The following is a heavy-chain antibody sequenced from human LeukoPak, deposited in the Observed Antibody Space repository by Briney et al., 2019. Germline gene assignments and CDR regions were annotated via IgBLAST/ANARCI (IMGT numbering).Heavy chain of an antibody. CDR2: ISAYNGNT. Sequence: ASVKVSCKASGYTFTSYGISWVRQAPGQGLEWMGWISAYNGNTNYAQKLQGRVTMTTDTSTSTAYMELRSLRSDDTAVYYCARGLGYCSGGSCYDNYFDYWGQGTLVTVSS. CDR3: ARGLGYCSGGSCYDNYFDY. D-gene: IGHD2-15*01. CDR1: GYTFTSYG. J-gene: IGHJ4*02. V-gene: IGHV1-18*01.